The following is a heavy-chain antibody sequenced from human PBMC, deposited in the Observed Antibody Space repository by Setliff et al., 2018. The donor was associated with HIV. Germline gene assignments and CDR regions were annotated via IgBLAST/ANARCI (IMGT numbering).Heavy chain of an antibody. CDR3: ARGPPGYSVGL. Sequence: ASVKVSCKASGYTFYTYTLHWVRQAPGQRLEWMGWINGGNGNTKYSEKFEDRVTITRDTSTSTAEMELSGLTSEDTGIYYCARGPPGYSVGLWGQGTLVTVSS. J-gene: IGHJ4*02. CDR1: GYTFYTYT. D-gene: IGHD2-21*01. CDR2: INGGNGNT. V-gene: IGHV1-3*01.